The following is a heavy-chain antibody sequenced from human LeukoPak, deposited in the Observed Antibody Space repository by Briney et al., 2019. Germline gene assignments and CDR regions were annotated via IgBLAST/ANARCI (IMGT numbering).Heavy chain of an antibody. J-gene: IGHJ3*02. CDR3: AKVDI. Sequence: QPGGSLRLSCAASGFTFSSYAMHWVRQAPGKGLEWVAVISYDGSNKYYADSVKGRFTISRDNSKNTLYLQMNSLRAEDTAVYYCAKVDIWGQGTMVTVSS. CDR1: GFTFSSYA. CDR2: ISYDGSNK. V-gene: IGHV3-30*04.